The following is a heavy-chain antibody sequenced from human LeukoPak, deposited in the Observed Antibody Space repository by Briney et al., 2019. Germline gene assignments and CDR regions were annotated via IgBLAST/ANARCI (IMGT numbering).Heavy chain of an antibody. CDR2: FAGSDTTT. CDR3: TTLGYHLDS. Sequence: GGSLRLSCAASGFDFGAYEMNWVRQAPGKGREWVAYFAGSDTTTYYADSVKGRFTISRDNARNSLYLQMNSLRAEDTALYYCTTLGYHLDSWGQGTLVTVSS. CDR1: GFDFGAYE. V-gene: IGHV3-48*03. J-gene: IGHJ4*02. D-gene: IGHD3-22*01.